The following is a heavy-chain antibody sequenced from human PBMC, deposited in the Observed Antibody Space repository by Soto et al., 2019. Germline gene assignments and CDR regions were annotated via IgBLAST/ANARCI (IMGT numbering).Heavy chain of an antibody. CDR1: GGSISSYY. D-gene: IGHD4-17*01. J-gene: IGHJ4*02. CDR3: ARQDRMDDYGDYAEGYYFDY. V-gene: IGHV4-59*08. CDR2: IYYSGST. Sequence: PSETMSLTSTVSGGSISSYYWSWIRQPPGKGLEWIGYIYYSGSTNYNPSLKSRVTISVDTSKNQFSLKLSSVTAADTAVYYCARQDRMDDYGDYAEGYYFDYWGQGTLVTVSS.